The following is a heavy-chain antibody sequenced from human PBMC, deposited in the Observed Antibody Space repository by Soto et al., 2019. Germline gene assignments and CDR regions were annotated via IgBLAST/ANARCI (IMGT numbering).Heavy chain of an antibody. V-gene: IGHV3-21*06. CDR1: GFTFSDYY. Sequence: VGSLRLSCVASGFTFSDYYMDWVRQAPGKGLEWVSSISSTTNYIYYGDSMKGRFTISRDNAKNSLYLEMNSLRAEDAAVYYCARESEDLTSNFDYWGQGTLVTVSS. J-gene: IGHJ4*02. CDR2: ISSTTNYI. CDR3: ARESEDLTSNFDY.